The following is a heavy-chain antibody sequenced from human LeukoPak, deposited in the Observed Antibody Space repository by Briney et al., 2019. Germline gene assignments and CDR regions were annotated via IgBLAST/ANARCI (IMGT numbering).Heavy chain of an antibody. CDR2: ISSSGSTI. CDR1: GFTFSSYE. CDR3: AGSIFTRGDAFDI. D-gene: IGHD3-9*01. J-gene: IGHJ3*02. V-gene: IGHV3-48*03. Sequence: GGSLRLSCAASGFTFSSYEMNWVRQAPGKGLEWVSYISSSGSTIYYADSVKGRFTISRDNAKNSLYLQMNSLRAEDTAVYYCAGSIFTRGDAFDIWGQGTMVTVSS.